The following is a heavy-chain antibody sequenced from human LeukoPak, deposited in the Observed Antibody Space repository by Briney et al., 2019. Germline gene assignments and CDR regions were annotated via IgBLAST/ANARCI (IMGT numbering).Heavy chain of an antibody. CDR2: ISHSGTT. Sequence: SSETLSLTCTVSGYSINTDYFWGWIRQSPGKGLEWIGSISHSGTTYYNPSLKSRLTISGDTSKNQFSLKLSSVTAADTAVYYCTREHAGTTVDYWGQGTLVTVSS. J-gene: IGHJ4*02. D-gene: IGHD1-1*01. CDR3: TREHAGTTVDY. V-gene: IGHV4-38-2*02. CDR1: GYSINTDYF.